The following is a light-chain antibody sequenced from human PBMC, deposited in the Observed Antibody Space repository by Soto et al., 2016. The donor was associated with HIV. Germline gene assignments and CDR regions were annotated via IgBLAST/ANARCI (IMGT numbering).Light chain of an antibody. CDR3: HVWDSTSDHV. V-gene: IGLV3-21*03. Sequence: SYDLIQPPSVSVAPGKTARITCGGNNIGDKSVHWYQQRPGQAPVLVVYDDSDRPSGIPERFSGSNSGNTATLTISRVEAGDEADYYCHVWDSTSDHVFGTGTQVTVL. J-gene: IGLJ1*01. CDR1: NIGDKS. CDR2: DDS.